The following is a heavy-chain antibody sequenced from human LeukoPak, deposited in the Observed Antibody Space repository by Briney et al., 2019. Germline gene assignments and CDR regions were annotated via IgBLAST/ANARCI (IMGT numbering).Heavy chain of an antibody. CDR2: IRYDGSNK. V-gene: IGHV3-30*02. Sequence: PGGFLRPTCAGSGFTFSSYGMHWVRQAPGKGLEGVSFIRYDGSNKYYADSVKGRFTISRDNSKNTLYLQMNSLRAEDTAVYYCAKEALYCSSTCCYYYYMDVWGKGTTVTVSS. CDR1: GFTFSSYG. CDR3: AKEALYCSSTCCYYYYMDV. J-gene: IGHJ6*03. D-gene: IGHD2-2*01.